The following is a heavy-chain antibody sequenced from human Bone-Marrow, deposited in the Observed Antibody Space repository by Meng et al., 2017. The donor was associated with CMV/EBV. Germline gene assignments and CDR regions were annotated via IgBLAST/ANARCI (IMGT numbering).Heavy chain of an antibody. V-gene: IGHV3-30*04. CDR2: ISYDGSNK. CDR1: GFTFSSYA. D-gene: IGHD5-18*01. J-gene: IGHJ3*02. CDR3: ARHIRIQLWFGIGAFAI. Sequence: GESLKISCAASGFTFSSYAMHWVRQAPGKGLEWVAVISYDGSNKYYADSVKGRFTISRDNSKNTLYLQMNSLRAEDTAVYYCARHIRIQLWFGIGAFAIWGQGPRVTVSS.